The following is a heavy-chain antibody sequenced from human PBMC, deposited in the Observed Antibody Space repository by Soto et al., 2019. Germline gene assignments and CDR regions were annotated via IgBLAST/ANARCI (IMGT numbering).Heavy chain of an antibody. D-gene: IGHD3-22*01. CDR3: ADDQHDSSGYYYGMGY. CDR2: ISYDGSNK. V-gene: IGHV3-30*18. Sequence: QVQLVESGGGVVQPGRSLRLSCAASGFTFSSYGMHWVRQAPGKGLEWVAVISYDGSNKYYADSVKGRFTISRDNSKNTLYLQMNGLRAEDTAVYYCADDQHDSSGYYYGMGYWGQGTLVAVSS. CDR1: GFTFSSYG. J-gene: IGHJ4*02.